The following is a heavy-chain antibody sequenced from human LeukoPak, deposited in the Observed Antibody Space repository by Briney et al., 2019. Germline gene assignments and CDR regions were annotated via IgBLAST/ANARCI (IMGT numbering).Heavy chain of an antibody. J-gene: IGHJ4*02. Sequence: GGSLRLSCAASGFTFSSYWMHWGRQAPGVGLVWVSPICSDGSSTSFADSVKGRFTISRDNARNTLYLQMSSLRAEDTAVYYCARDNYDSSGYYYNFDSWGQGTLVTVSS. V-gene: IGHV3-74*01. CDR3: ARDNYDSSGYYYNFDS. D-gene: IGHD3-22*01. CDR2: ICSDGSST. CDR1: GFTFSSYW.